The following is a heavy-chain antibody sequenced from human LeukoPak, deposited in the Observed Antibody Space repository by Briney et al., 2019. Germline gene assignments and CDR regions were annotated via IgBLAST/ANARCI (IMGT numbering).Heavy chain of an antibody. D-gene: IGHD3/OR15-3a*01. V-gene: IGHV3-21*01. J-gene: IGHJ3*02. CDR2: IGSVGHST. CDR3: ARDGLSLDAFDI. CDR1: GFRFSDAA. Sequence: PGGSLRLSCAASGFRFSDAAMTWVRQAPGKGLEWVSLIGSVGHSTYYADSVKGRLTISRDNAKNSLYLQMNSLRAGDTAVYYCARDGLSLDAFDIWGQGTMVTVSS.